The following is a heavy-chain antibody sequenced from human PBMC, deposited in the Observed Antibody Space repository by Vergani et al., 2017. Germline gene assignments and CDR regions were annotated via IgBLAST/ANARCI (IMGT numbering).Heavy chain of an antibody. CDR1: GFTFGDYA. J-gene: IGHJ4*02. Sequence: EVRLLESGGALVQPGKSLRLSCTTSGFTFGDYAMAWVRQAPGKGLEWVSTISLTGQNTHYADSMRGRFTISRDNSKNTLYLQMNSLTVDDTAFYYCTRDVGVIMFDYWGPGTLVTVSS. D-gene: IGHD3-10*01. CDR3: TRDVGVIMFDY. CDR2: ISLTGQNT. V-gene: IGHV3-23*01.